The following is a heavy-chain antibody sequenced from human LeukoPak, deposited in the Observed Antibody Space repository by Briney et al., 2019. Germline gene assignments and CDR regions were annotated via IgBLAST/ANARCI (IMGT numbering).Heavy chain of an antibody. D-gene: IGHD6-13*01. CDR2: ISYDGSDE. Sequence: PGRSLRLSCAASGFTFSSNAMHWVRQAPGEGLDWAALISYDGSDEYYADSVKGRFTISRDNSKNTLCLQMNSLRAEDTAVYYCARGYSSSWYSDYWGQGTLVTVSS. CDR3: ARGYSSSWYSDY. V-gene: IGHV3-30-3*01. J-gene: IGHJ4*02. CDR1: GFTFSSNA.